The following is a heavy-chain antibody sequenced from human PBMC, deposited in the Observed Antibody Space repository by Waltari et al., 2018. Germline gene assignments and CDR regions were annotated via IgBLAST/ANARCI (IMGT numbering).Heavy chain of an antibody. CDR3: AHLHQVEMATIVGYYFDY. V-gene: IGHV2-5*01. CDR1: GFSLSTSGVG. D-gene: IGHD5-12*01. Sequence: QITLKESGPTLVKPTQTLTLTCTFSGFSLSTSGVGVGWIRQPPGKALEWLALIYWNDDKRYSPSLKSRLTITKDTSKNQVVLTMTNMDPVDTATYYCAHLHQVEMATIVGYYFDYWGQGTLVTVSS. J-gene: IGHJ4*02. CDR2: IYWNDDK.